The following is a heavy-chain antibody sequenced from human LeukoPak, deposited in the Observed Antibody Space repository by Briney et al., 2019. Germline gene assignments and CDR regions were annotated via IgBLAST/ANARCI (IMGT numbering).Heavy chain of an antibody. CDR2: IYTSGST. CDR1: GGSISSYY. D-gene: IGHD3-22*01. J-gene: IGHJ5*02. Sequence: PSETLSLTCTVSGGSISSYYWSWIRQPAGKGLEWIGRIYTSGSTNYNPSLKSRVTISVDTSKNQFSLKRSSVAAADTAVYYCARARNYYDSSGYYRFDPWGQGSLVTVSS. V-gene: IGHV4-4*07. CDR3: ARARNYYDSSGYYRFDP.